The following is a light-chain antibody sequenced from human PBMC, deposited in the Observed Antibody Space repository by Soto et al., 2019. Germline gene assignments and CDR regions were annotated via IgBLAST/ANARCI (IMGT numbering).Light chain of an antibody. J-gene: IGKJ5*01. V-gene: IGKV3-15*01. CDR2: GAS. CDR3: QQYNNWPPII. CDR1: QSVSSN. Sequence: EIVMTQSPATLSVSPGERATLSCRASQSVSSNLAWYQQKPGQAPRLLIYGASTRATGIPARFSGSGSGTELTLTISSLQSEDFAVYYCQQYNNWPPIIFGQGTRLEIK.